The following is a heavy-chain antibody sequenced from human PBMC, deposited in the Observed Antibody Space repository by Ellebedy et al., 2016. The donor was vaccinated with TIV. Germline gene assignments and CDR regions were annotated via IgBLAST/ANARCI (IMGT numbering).Heavy chain of an antibody. D-gene: IGHD4-17*01. CDR1: GFNFRSYW. CDR3: ARRGSYGDYAVQINSWFDT. J-gene: IGHJ5*02. V-gene: IGHV3-7*01. Sequence: GGSLRLSCAASGFNFRSYWMSWVRQVPGKGLEWVANIYQDGGVQYYVDSVKGRFTISRDNADNSLFLQMNSLRAEDTAVYYCARRGSYGDYAVQINSWFDTWGRGTLVAVSS. CDR2: IYQDGGVQ.